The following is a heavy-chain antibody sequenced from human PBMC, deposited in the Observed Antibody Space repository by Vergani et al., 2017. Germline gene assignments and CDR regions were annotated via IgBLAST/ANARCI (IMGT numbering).Heavy chain of an antibody. CDR3: ARDDYYDSSVDY. CDR2: IKQDGSEK. CDR1: GFTFRSYW. D-gene: IGHD3-22*01. Sequence: EVQLVESGGGLVQPGGSLRLSCAASGFTFRSYWMIWVRQAPGKGLEWVANIKQDGSEKYYVDSVKGRFTISRDNAKNSLYLQMNSLRAEDTAVYYCARDDYYDSSVDYWGQGTLVTVSS. J-gene: IGHJ4*02. V-gene: IGHV3-7*01.